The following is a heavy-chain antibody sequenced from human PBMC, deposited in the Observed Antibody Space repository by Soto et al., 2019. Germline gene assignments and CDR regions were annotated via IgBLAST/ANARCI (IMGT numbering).Heavy chain of an antibody. V-gene: IGHV3-23*01. CDR3: AKDRGSMIVVVITGAFDI. CDR1: GFTFSSYA. CDR2: ISGSGGST. J-gene: IGHJ3*02. Sequence: SLRLSCAASGFTFSSYAMSWVRQAPGKGLEWVSAISGSGGSTYYADSVKGRFTISRDNSKNTLYLQMNSLRAEDTAVYYCAKDRGSMIVVVITGAFDIWGQGTMVTVSS. D-gene: IGHD3-22*01.